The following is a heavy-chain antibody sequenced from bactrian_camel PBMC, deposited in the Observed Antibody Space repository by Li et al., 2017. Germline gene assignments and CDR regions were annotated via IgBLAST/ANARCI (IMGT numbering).Heavy chain of an antibody. J-gene: IGHJ4*01. CDR3: AAEGLLFRLRCPDEYNY. D-gene: IGHD3*01. Sequence: QVQLVESGGGSVQAGGSLRISCAYSEYSSSYCLAWFRQAEGKEREGVAAIDSDGIVSYADSVKGRFTISKDNAKNTLYLQMNSLKAEDTAMYYCAAEGLLFRLRCPDEYNYWGQGTQVTVS. CDR1: EYSSSYC. V-gene: IGHV3S53*01. CDR2: IDSDGIV.